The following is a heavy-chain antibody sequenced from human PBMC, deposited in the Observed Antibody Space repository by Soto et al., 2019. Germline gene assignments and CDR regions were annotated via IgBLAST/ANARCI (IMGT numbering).Heavy chain of an antibody. CDR3: ARLHCHSSNCVPLGP. D-gene: IGHD2-2*01. J-gene: IGHJ5*02. V-gene: IGHV4-39*01. CDR1: GGSISDDTYY. Sequence: QLQLQESGPGLVKPSETLSLTCTVSGGSISDDTYYWGWIRQPPGKGLEWIGSFYYSGTSSYSPSLKSRVTMSVDTSKKQLSLRLRSVTATDPAVYYCARLHCHSSNCVPLGPWGQGTLVIVSS. CDR2: FYYSGTS.